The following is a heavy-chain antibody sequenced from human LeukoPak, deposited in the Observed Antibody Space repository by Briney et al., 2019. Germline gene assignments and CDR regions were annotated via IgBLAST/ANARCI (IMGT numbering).Heavy chain of an antibody. Sequence: ASVKVSCKASGGTFSSYAISWVRQAPGQGLEWMGGIIPIFGTANYAQKFQGRVTITTDESTSTAYMELSSLRSEDTAVYYCARGRYSSGHTWAYWGQGTLVTVSS. J-gene: IGHJ4*02. CDR1: GGTFSSYA. CDR3: ARGRYSSGHTWAY. V-gene: IGHV1-69*05. CDR2: IIPIFGTA. D-gene: IGHD6-19*01.